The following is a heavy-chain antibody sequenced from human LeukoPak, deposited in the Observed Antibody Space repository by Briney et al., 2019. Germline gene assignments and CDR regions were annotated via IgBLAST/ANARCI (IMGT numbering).Heavy chain of an antibody. CDR1: GYIFTSYG. CDR2: ISAYNGNT. Sequence: GASVKVSCKASGYIFTSYGISWVRQAPGQGLEWMGWISAYNGNTNYAQKLQGRVTMTTDTSTSTAYMELRSLRSDDTAVYYCARGGLRQVRGVTRIHTPRFDYWGQGTLVTVSS. CDR3: ARGGLRQVRGVTRIHTPRFDY. V-gene: IGHV1-18*04. J-gene: IGHJ4*02. D-gene: IGHD3-10*01.